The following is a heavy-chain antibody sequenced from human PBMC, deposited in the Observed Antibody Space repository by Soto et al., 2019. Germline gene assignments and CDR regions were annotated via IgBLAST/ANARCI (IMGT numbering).Heavy chain of an antibody. Sequence: QVQLQESGPGLVKPSGTLSLTCAVSGGSISSSNWWNWVRQPPGKGLEWIGEIYHSGSTNYNPSLKSRVTISVDKSKNPFSLKLSPVTAADTAVYYCARGGGPTTPHYPFDYWGQGTLVTVSS. D-gene: IGHD1-26*01. CDR1: GGSISSSNW. CDR2: IYHSGST. CDR3: ARGGGPTTPHYPFDY. J-gene: IGHJ4*02. V-gene: IGHV4-4*02.